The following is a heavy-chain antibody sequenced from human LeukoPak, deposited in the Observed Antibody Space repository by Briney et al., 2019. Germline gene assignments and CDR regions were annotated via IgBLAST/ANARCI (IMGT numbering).Heavy chain of an antibody. D-gene: IGHD3-3*01. CDR1: GYIFTGYY. CDR3: ARDLLTTDDFWSGYDGY. J-gene: IGHJ4*02. V-gene: IGHV1-2*06. Sequence: ASVKVSCKASGYIFTGYYMHWVRQAPGQGLEWMGRINPNSGGTNYAQKFQGRVTMTRDTSISTAYMELSRLRSDDTAVYYCARDLLTTDDFWSGYDGYWGQGTLVTVSS. CDR2: INPNSGGT.